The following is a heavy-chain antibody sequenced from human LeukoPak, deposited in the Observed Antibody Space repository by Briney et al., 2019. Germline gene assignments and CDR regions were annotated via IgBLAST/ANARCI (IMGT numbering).Heavy chain of an antibody. CDR3: ARDETNYYDSSGYYYFHN. D-gene: IGHD3-22*01. V-gene: IGHV3-74*01. Sequence: GGSLRLSCAASGFTFSSYWMHWVRQAPGKGLVWVSRINSDGSSTSYADSVKGRFTISRDNAKNTLYLQMNSLRAEDTAVYYCARDETNYYDSSGYYYFHNWGQGTLVTVSS. J-gene: IGHJ1*01. CDR1: GFTFSSYW. CDR2: INSDGSST.